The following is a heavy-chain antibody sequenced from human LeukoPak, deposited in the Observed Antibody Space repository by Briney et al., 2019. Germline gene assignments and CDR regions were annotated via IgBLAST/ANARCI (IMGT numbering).Heavy chain of an antibody. CDR3: ARDGALYSNYYYYYGMDV. Sequence: GGPLRLSCAASGFTFSSYAMHWVRQAPGKGLEWVAVISYDGSNKYYADSVKGRFTISRDNSKNTLYLQMNSLRAEDTAVYYCARDGALYSNYYYYYGMDVWGQGTTVTVSS. CDR2: ISYDGSNK. V-gene: IGHV3-30-3*01. J-gene: IGHJ6*02. D-gene: IGHD4-11*01. CDR1: GFTFSSYA.